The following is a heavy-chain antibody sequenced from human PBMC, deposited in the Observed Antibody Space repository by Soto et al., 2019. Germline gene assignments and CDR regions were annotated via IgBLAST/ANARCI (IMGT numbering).Heavy chain of an antibody. V-gene: IGHV1-18*01. CDR1: GYTFNDFG. CDR3: ARDIAFDIDY. J-gene: IGHJ4*02. CDR2: IYAKAGKM. Sequence: QVHLLQSGAEVQKPGASVKVSCKTSGYTFNDFGISWVRQAPGLGLEWLGWIYAKAGKMNFAPKFQNRVNMTTDTAPSTAFMELTSLTFDDSAIYFCARDIAFDIDYWGQGTLVTVS. D-gene: IGHD2-15*01.